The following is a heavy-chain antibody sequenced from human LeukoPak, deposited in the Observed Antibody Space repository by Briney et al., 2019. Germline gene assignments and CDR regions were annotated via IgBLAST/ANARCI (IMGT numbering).Heavy chain of an antibody. V-gene: IGHV4-59*01. CDR2: IYYSGST. CDR3: ARGGGYDTSGYYYGLDY. D-gene: IGHD3-22*01. Sequence: PSETLSLTCTVSGGSISSYYWSWIRQPPGKGLEWIGYIYYSGSTNYNPSLKSRVTISVDTSKNQFSLKLSSVTAADTAVYYCARGGGYDTSGYYYGLDYWGQGTLVTVSS. CDR1: GGSISSYY. J-gene: IGHJ4*02.